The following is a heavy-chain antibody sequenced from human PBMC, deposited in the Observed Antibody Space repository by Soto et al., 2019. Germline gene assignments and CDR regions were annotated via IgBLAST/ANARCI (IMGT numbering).Heavy chain of an antibody. V-gene: IGHV4-59*08. CDR3: ARRYGYSFDY. CDR1: GGSISSYY. Sequence: SETLSLTCTVSGGSISSYYWSWIRQPPGKGLEWIGYIYYSGSTNYNPPLKSRVTISVDTSKNQLSLKLSSVTAADTAVYYCARRYGYSFDYWGQGTLVTVSS. D-gene: IGHD1-1*01. CDR2: IYYSGST. J-gene: IGHJ4*02.